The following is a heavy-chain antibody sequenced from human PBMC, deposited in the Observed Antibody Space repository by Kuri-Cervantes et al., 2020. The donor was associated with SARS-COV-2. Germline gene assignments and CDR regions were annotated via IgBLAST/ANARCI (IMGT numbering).Heavy chain of an antibody. CDR2: IKQDGSEK. J-gene: IGHJ4*02. Sequence: GESLKISCAASGFTFSSYWMGWVRQAPGKRLEWVANIKQDGSEKYYVDSVKGRFTISRDNAKNSLYLQMNSLRAEDTAVYYCAREYYYDSSGDYWGQGTLVTVSS. CDR1: GFTFSSYW. D-gene: IGHD3-22*01. CDR3: AREYYYDSSGDY. V-gene: IGHV3-7*01.